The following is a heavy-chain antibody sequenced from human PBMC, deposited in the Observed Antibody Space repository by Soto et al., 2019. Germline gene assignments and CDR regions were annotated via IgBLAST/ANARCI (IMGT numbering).Heavy chain of an antibody. D-gene: IGHD4-17*01. CDR1: RGTFSSYA. CDR3: ARLNDYGDYVLGGDAFDI. CDR2: IIPICGAT. Sequence: GAAVKVSFKASRGTFSSYAISWLRQAPGQVLEWVGRIIPICGATNYAQKFQGRVTITSDRSTSTAYMELSRLRSDDTAVYYCARLNDYGDYVLGGDAFDIWGQGTMVTVSS. J-gene: IGHJ3*02. V-gene: IGHV1-69*05.